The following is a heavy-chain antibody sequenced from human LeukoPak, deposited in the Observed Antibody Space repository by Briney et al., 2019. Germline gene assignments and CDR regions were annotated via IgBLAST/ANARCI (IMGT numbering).Heavy chain of an antibody. Sequence: WGTLRLSCAASGFIFSNFAMHWVRQAPGKGLEWVALISYDVGHTYYADSMKGRFTISRDNSRNVLYLQMTSLSGDDSAVYYCAREEQELVRDYYYYMDVWGKGTTVTVSS. CDR2: ISYDVGHT. V-gene: IGHV3-30*01. D-gene: IGHD6-13*01. CDR1: GFIFSNFA. J-gene: IGHJ6*03. CDR3: AREEQELVRDYYYYMDV.